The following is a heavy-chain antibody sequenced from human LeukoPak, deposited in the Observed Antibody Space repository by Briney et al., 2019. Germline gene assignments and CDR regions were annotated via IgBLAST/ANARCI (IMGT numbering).Heavy chain of an antibody. D-gene: IGHD1-26*01. CDR3: ARGGRNSGSYSDWFDP. V-gene: IGHV1-8*01. CDR2: MNPNSGNT. J-gene: IGHJ5*02. CDR1: GYTFTSYD. Sequence: VKVSCKASGYTFTSYDINWVRQATGQGLEWMGWMNPNSGNTGYAQKFQGRVTMTRNTSTSTAYMELSSLRSEDTAVYYCARGGRNSGSYSDWFDPWGQGTLVTVSS.